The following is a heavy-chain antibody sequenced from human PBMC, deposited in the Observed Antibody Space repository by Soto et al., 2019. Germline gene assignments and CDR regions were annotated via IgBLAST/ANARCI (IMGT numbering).Heavy chain of an antibody. J-gene: IGHJ4*02. D-gene: IGHD3-22*01. CDR3: ARGLYYYDSRGYWGY. CDR1: GFTFSSYS. CDR2: ISSSSSTI. V-gene: IGHV3-48*02. Sequence: TASGFTFSSYSMNWVRQAPGKGLEWVSYISSSSSTIYYADSVKGRFTISRDNAKNSLYLQMNSLRDEDTAVYYCARGLYYYDSRGYWGYWGQGTLVTVSS.